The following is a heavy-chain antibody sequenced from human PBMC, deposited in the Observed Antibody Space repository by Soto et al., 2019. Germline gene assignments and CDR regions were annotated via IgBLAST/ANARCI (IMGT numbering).Heavy chain of an antibody. CDR1: GYTFTAFY. Sequence: ASVKVSCKASGYTFTAFYLYWVRQAPGQGLEWVGRINPKSGDTNYAQKFQGRVTMTRDTSISTAYMEVSSLRSDDTAFYYCAKLKKTHNGIDYWGQGTLVTVSS. CDR3: AKLKKTHNGIDY. J-gene: IGHJ4*02. CDR2: INPKSGDT. V-gene: IGHV1-2*06. D-gene: IGHD1-26*01.